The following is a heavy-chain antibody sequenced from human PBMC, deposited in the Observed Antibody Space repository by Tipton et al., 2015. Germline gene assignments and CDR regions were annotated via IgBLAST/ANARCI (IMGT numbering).Heavy chain of an antibody. V-gene: IGHV4-59*01. Sequence: TLSLTSSVSSDSISKYYWSWIRQPPGKELEWIGYIQYSGSTNYNPSLKSRVTISVDTSKTQFSLKMSSVTASDTAVYYCARARGRHGGLFDSWGQGILVTVSS. J-gene: IGHJ4*02. CDR1: SDSISKYY. D-gene: IGHD4-23*01. CDR3: ARARGRHGGLFDS. CDR2: IQYSGST.